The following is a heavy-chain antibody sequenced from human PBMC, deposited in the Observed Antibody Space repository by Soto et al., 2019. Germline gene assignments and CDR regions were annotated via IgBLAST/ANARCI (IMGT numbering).Heavy chain of an antibody. J-gene: IGHJ1*01. CDR2: IYYSGST. CDR3: ARTPEGYSSGCFSGEYFQH. D-gene: IGHD6-19*01. Sequence: TSETLSLTWTVSGGSLSSCSYYWGWIRQPPRKGLEWIGSIYYSGSTYYNPSLKSRVTISVDTSKNQFSLKLSSVTAADTAVYYCARTPEGYSSGCFSGEYFQHWGQGTLVTVSS. V-gene: IGHV4-39*01. CDR1: GGSLSSCSYY.